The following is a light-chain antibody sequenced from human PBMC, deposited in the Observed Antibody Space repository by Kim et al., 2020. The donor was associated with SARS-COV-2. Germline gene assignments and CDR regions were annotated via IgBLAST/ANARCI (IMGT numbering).Light chain of an antibody. V-gene: IGLV2-23*02. CDR2: EVT. CDR1: SNDFVSYNL. J-gene: IGLJ2*01. Sequence: PVPSITISCTGASNDFVSYNLVSWYQQYPGKAPKLMIYEVTKRPSGVSDRFSGSKSGNTASLTISGLQAEDEADYYCCSYAGSVTVFGGGTQLTVL. CDR3: CSYAGSVTV.